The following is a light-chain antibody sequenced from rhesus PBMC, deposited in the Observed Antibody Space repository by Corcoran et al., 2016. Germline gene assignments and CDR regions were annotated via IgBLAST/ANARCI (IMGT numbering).Light chain of an antibody. V-gene: IGKV1-25*01. CDR2: KAS. CDR1: QDISSY. J-gene: IGKJ4*01. CDR3: QQRNSDPLT. Sequence: DIQMTQSPSSLSASVGDTVTLTCRASQDISSYLVWYQQKPGKAPKLRIYKASSLQSGVPSRFSGSGSGTDFTLTINTRQPEDFATYYCQQRNSDPLTVGGGTKVELK.